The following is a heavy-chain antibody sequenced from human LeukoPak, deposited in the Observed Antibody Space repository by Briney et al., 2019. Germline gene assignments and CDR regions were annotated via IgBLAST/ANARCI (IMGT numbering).Heavy chain of an antibody. CDR3: ARGPYYDSSTVFYYYGMDV. CDR1: GGSISSGGYY. CDR2: IYYSGST. Sequence: SQTLSLTCTVSGGSISSGGYYWSWIRQHPGKGLEWIGYIYYSGSTYYNPSLKSRVTISVDTSKNQFSLKLSSVTAADTAVYFCARGPYYDSSTVFYYYGMDVWGQGTTVTVSS. J-gene: IGHJ6*02. V-gene: IGHV4-31*03. D-gene: IGHD3-22*01.